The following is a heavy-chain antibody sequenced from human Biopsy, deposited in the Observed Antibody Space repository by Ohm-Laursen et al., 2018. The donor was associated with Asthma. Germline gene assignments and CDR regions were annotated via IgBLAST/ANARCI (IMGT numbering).Heavy chain of an antibody. CDR3: ARGDSSNWSHYYFDY. CDR2: SSYSGFR. J-gene: IGHJ4*02. V-gene: IGHV4-59*01. D-gene: IGHD3-22*01. Sequence: GTLSLTCTFSGGSINSDYWSWIRQPPGKGLEWIGLSSYSGFRKYNPSLKSRVTISVDTSKNQLSLNLTSVIAEDTAVYYCARGDSSNWSHYYFDYWGQGTLVTVSS. CDR1: GGSINSDY.